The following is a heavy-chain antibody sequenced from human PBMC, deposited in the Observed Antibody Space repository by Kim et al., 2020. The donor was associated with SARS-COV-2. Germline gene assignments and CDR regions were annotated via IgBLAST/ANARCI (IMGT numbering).Heavy chain of an antibody. CDR2: IDYRGST. V-gene: IGHV4-39*02. Sequence: SETLSLTCIVYGGSISRSYHYWGWIRQPPGKGLEWIGRIDYRGSTHYNPSLKSRVTISADTSKSHFSLTPGSVTAADTAVYYCARCQYYPSYGMDVWGQGTTVTVSS. CDR3: ARCQYYPSYGMDV. D-gene: IGHD3-10*01. CDR1: GGSISRSYHY. J-gene: IGHJ6*02.